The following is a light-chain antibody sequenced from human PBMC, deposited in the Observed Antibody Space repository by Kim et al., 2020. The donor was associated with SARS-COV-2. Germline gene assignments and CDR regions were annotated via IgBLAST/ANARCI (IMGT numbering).Light chain of an antibody. CDR3: AVWDDSLNGVV. Sequence: GQRVTISCSGSRSNIGGHSVNWYQQLPATAPKLLIYSNNQRPSGVPDRFSGSKSGTSASLAISGLQSEDEADYYCAVWDDSLNGVVFGGGTQLTVL. CDR1: RSNIGGHS. J-gene: IGLJ2*01. CDR2: SNN. V-gene: IGLV1-44*01.